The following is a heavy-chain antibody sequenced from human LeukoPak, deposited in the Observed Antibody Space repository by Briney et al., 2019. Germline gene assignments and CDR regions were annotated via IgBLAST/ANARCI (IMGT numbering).Heavy chain of an antibody. CDR2: IWYDGSNK. D-gene: IGHD1-20*01. CDR3: ARDSRGNWNDWSLNNWFDP. CDR1: GFTFSSYG. Sequence: PGRSLRLSCAASGFTFSSYGMHWVRQAPGKGLEWVADIWYDGSNKYYADSVKGRFTISRDNSKNTLYLQMNSLRAEDTAVYYCARDSRGNWNDWSLNNWFDPWGQGTLVTVSS. J-gene: IGHJ5*02. V-gene: IGHV3-33*01.